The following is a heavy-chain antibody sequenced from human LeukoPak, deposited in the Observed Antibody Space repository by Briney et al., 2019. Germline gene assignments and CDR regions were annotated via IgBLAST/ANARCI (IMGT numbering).Heavy chain of an antibody. V-gene: IGHV5-51*01. Sequence: PGESLQISCETSGSSFYNYWIGWVRRISGKGLEWMGIINPSNSETRYTPSFQGQVTISADKSISTAYLQWSSLRASDTAMYYCARLDSGGYYFVPYWGQGTLVTVSS. CDR1: GSSFYNYW. D-gene: IGHD3-22*01. CDR3: ARLDSGGYYFVPY. J-gene: IGHJ4*02. CDR2: INPSNSET.